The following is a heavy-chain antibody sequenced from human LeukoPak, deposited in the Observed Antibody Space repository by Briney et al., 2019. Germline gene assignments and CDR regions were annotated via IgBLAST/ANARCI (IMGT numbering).Heavy chain of an antibody. D-gene: IGHD3-10*01. Sequence: SETLSLTCTVSGYSISSGYFWGWIRQTPGKGLEWIGYIHYSGSTKYKSSLKSRVTISVDTSKNQFSLKLNSVTAADTAVYYCARGKEVITMLRGLKPGYYFDYWGQGTLVTVSS. V-gene: IGHV4-38-2*02. CDR1: GYSISSGYF. CDR2: IHYSGST. J-gene: IGHJ4*02. CDR3: ARGKEVITMLRGLKPGYYFDY.